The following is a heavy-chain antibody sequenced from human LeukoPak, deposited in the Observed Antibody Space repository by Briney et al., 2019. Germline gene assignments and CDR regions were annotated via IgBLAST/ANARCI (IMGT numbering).Heavy chain of an antibody. CDR3: ARAPGDSSGYH. V-gene: IGHV3-11*01. Sequence: PGGSLRLSCAASGFRLSEYYMSWVRQAPGKGLQWVSYISSRGSTIYYADTVKGRFTISRDNAKNSLFLQMNSLRAEDTAGYYCARAPGDSSGYHWGQGTLVTVSS. J-gene: IGHJ4*02. D-gene: IGHD3-9*01. CDR2: ISSRGSTI. CDR1: GFRLSEYY.